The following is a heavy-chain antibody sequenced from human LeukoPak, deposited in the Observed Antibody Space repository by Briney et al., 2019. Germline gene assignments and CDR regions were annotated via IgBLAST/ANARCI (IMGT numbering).Heavy chain of an antibody. CDR2: ISSSSSTI. J-gene: IGHJ5*02. Sequence: SGGSLRLSRAASGFTFSSYSMNWVRQAPGKGLEWVSYISSSSSTIYYADSVKGRFTISRDNAKNSLYLQMNSLRAEDTAVYYCARDLVSTVTNNWFDPWGQGTLVTVSS. CDR3: ARDLVSTVTNNWFDP. CDR1: GFTFSSYS. D-gene: IGHD4-11*01. V-gene: IGHV3-48*01.